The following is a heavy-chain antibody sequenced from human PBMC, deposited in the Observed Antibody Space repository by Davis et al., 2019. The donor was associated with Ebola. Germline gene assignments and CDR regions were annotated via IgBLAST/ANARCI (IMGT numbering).Heavy chain of an antibody. CDR1: GFTFDDYA. J-gene: IGHJ4*02. CDR2: ISWNSGSI. Sequence: SLKISCAASGFTFDDYAMHWVRQAPGKGLEWVSGISWNSGSIGYADSVKGRFTISRDNAKNSLYLQMNSLRAEDTALYYCAKGGELLFDCVDYWGQGTLVTVSS. V-gene: IGHV3-9*01. CDR3: AKGGELLFDCVDY. D-gene: IGHD3-10*01.